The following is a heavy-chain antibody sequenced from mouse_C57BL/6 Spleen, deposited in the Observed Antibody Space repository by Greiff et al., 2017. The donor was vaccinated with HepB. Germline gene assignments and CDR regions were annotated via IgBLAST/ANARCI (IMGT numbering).Heavy chain of an antibody. D-gene: IGHD2-4*01. Sequence: LVESGPELVKPGASVKISCKASGYAFSSSWMNWVKQRPGKGLEWIGRIYPGDGDTNYNGKFKGKATLTADKSSSTAYMQLSSLTSEDSAVYFCASGVYDYDGAFDYWGQGTTLTVSS. V-gene: IGHV1-82*01. J-gene: IGHJ2*01. CDR2: IYPGDGDT. CDR1: GYAFSSSW. CDR3: ASGVYDYDGAFDY.